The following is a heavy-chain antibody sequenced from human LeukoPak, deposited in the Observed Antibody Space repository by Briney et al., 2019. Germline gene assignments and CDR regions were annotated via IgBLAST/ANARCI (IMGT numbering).Heavy chain of an antibody. CDR3: ASIVVVTARYAFDI. V-gene: IGHV1-2*02. CDR2: INPNSGDT. CDR1: GYSFTSCY. J-gene: IGHJ3*02. Sequence: ASVKVSCKASGYSFTSCYMHWVRQAPGQGLEWMGWINPNSGDTNYAQKFQGRVTMTRDTSISTAYMELSRLRSDDTAVYYCASIVVVTARYAFDIWGQGTMVTVSS. D-gene: IGHD2-21*02.